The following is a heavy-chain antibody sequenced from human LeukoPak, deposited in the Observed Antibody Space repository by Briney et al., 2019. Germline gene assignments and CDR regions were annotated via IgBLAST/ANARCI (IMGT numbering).Heavy chain of an antibody. CDR1: GGPISSYY. V-gene: IGHV4-59*01. J-gene: IGHJ5*02. CDR3: ARDRGPGGSYYNWFDP. D-gene: IGHD1-26*01. Sequence: KPSETLSLTCTVSGGPISSYYWRWIRQPPGKGLEWMGYIYYSGSTNYNPSLKSRVPISVDTSKDQFSLKLSSVTAADTAVYYCARDRGPGGSYYNWFDPWGQGTLVTVSS. CDR2: IYYSGST.